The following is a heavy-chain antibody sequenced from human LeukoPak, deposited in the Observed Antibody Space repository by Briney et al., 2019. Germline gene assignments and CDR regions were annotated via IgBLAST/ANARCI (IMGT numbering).Heavy chain of an antibody. V-gene: IGHV4-59*01. CDR3: ARDFDEGYNLALDY. Sequence: PSETLSLTCTVSGGSISGYYWSWIRQPPGKGLEWIGYIYYSGSTNYNPSLKSRVTISVDTSKNQSSLKLSSVTAADTAVYYCARDFDEGYNLALDYWGQGTLVTVSS. D-gene: IGHD5-24*01. CDR2: IYYSGST. CDR1: GGSISGYY. J-gene: IGHJ4*02.